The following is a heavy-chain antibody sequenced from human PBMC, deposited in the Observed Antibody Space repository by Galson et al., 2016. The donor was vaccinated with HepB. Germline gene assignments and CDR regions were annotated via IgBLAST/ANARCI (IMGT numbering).Heavy chain of an antibody. D-gene: IGHD6-13*01. CDR1: GGTFSSNA. CDR2: IIPMFGTT. CDR3: ARDVNGSTWYNWFDP. J-gene: IGHJ5*02. V-gene: IGHV1-69*13. Sequence: SVKVSCKAIGGTFSSNAISWVRQAPGQGLEWMGGIIPMFGTTKSAQKFQGRVTITADESTNTAYMELSSLRSDDTAVYYCARDVNGSTWYNWFDPWGQGTLVTVSS.